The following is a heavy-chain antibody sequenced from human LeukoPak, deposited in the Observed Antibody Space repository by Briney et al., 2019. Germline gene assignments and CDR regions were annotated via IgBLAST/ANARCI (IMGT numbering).Heavy chain of an antibody. CDR2: IYYSRST. CDR3: ARVGATMSLDY. V-gene: IGHV4-59*01. Sequence: SETLSLTCTVSGGSISSYYWSWIRQPPGKGLEWIGYIYYSRSTNYNPSLKSRVTISVDPSKNQFSLKLSSVTAADTAVYYCARVGATMSLDYWGQGTLVTVSS. J-gene: IGHJ4*02. D-gene: IGHD1-26*01. CDR1: GGSISSYY.